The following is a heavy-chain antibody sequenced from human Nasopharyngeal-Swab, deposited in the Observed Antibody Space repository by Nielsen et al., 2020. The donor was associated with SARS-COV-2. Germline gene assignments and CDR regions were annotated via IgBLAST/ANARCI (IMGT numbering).Heavy chain of an antibody. D-gene: IGHD3-16*01. CDR3: AKANYDYVWGSYSDY. Sequence: GGSLRLSCAASGFTFDDYAMHWVRQAPGKGLEWVSGISWNSGSIGYADSVKGRFTISRDNAKNSPYLQMNSLRAEDTALYYCAKANYDYVWGSYSDYWGQGTLVTVSS. J-gene: IGHJ4*02. V-gene: IGHV3-9*01. CDR2: ISWNSGSI. CDR1: GFTFDDYA.